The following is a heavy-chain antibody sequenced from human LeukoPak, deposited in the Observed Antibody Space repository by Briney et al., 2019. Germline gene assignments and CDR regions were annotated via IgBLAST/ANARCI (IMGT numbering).Heavy chain of an antibody. Sequence: SVKVSCKASGGTSSSYAISWVRQAPGQGLEWMGGIIPTFGTANYAQKFQGRVTITADESTSTAYMELSSLRSEDTAVYYCARGGFWSGIYYFDYWGQGTLVTVSS. CDR1: GGTSSSYA. V-gene: IGHV1-69*13. D-gene: IGHD3-3*01. J-gene: IGHJ4*02. CDR3: ARGGFWSGIYYFDY. CDR2: IIPTFGTA.